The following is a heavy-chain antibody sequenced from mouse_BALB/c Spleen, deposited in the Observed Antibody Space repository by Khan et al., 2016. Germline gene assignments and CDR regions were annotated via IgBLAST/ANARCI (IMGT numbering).Heavy chain of an antibody. CDR2: IWGDGTT. V-gene: IGHV2-6-7*01. J-gene: IGHJ4*01. Sequence: QVQLKQSGPGLVAPSQSLSITCTVSGFSLIAYGVNWVRQPPGKSLEWLGMIWGDGTTDYNSALKSRLNITKDNSKSQVFLKMISLQTDDTARYYCARDGWGYYAMDYWGQGTSVTVSS. CDR3: ARDGWGYYAMDY. D-gene: IGHD2-2*01. CDR1: GFSLIAYG.